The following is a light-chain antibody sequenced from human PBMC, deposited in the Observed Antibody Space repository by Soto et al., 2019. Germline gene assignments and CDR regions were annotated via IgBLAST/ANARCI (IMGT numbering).Light chain of an antibody. V-gene: IGKV3D-15*01. CDR2: GAS. Sequence: EILMTQSPATLSVSPGESATLSCRASQSVSSNLAWYQQKPGQAPRLLIYGASSRATGIPDRFSGSGSGTDFTLTISRLEAEDFAVYYCQQSSSSPITFGQGTRLEI. CDR3: QQSSSSPIT. J-gene: IGKJ5*01. CDR1: QSVSSN.